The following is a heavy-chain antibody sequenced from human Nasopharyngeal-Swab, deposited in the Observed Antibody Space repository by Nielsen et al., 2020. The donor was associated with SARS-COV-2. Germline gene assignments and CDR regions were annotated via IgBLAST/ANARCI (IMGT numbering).Heavy chain of an antibody. CDR3: ARPRGSGWYREAFDI. CDR2: IYYSGST. Sequence: WIRQPPGKGLEWIGSIYYSGSTYFNPSLKSRVTISVDTSKKQFSLKLSSVTAADTAVYYCARPRGSGWYREAFDIWGQGTTVT. V-gene: IGHV4-39*01. D-gene: IGHD6-19*01. J-gene: IGHJ3*02.